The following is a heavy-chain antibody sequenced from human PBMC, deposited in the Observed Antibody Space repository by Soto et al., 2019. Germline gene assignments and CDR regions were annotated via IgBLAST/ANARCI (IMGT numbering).Heavy chain of an antibody. CDR2: INHSGST. D-gene: IGHD3-22*01. CDR3: ARPNYYDDAFDI. J-gene: IGHJ3*02. V-gene: IGHV4-34*01. CDR1: GGSFSGYY. Sequence: SETLSLTCAVYGGSFSGYYWSWIRQPPGKGLEWIGEINHSGSTNYNPSLKSRVTISVDTSKNQFSLKLSSVTAADTAVYYCARPNYYDDAFDIWGQGTMVTVSS.